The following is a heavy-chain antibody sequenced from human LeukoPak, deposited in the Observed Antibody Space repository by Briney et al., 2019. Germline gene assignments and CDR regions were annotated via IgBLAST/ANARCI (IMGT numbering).Heavy chain of an antibody. CDR1: GYSFTSYW. CDR3: ARMEGRKYYDY. Sequence: GESLKISCKGSGYSFTSYWIGWARHVPGKDLEWMGIIYPGDSDTRYSPSFQGQVTISADKSISTAYLQWSSLKASDTAMYYCARMEGRKYYDYWGQGTLVTVSS. D-gene: IGHD3-3*01. CDR2: IYPGDSDT. V-gene: IGHV5-51*01. J-gene: IGHJ4*02.